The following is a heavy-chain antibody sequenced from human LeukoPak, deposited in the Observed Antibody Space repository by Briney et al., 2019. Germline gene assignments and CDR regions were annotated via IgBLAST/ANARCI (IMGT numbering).Heavy chain of an antibody. Sequence: SVKVSCKASGFTFTSSAMQWVRQARGQRLEWIGWIVVGSGNTNYAQKFQERVTITRDMSTSTAYMELSSLRSEDTAVYYCAREEEGAYDYVWGSYRQVWYFDYWGQGTLVTVSS. CDR2: IVVGSGNT. J-gene: IGHJ4*02. V-gene: IGHV1-58*02. CDR3: AREEEGAYDYVWGSYRQVWYFDY. D-gene: IGHD3-16*02. CDR1: GFTFTSSA.